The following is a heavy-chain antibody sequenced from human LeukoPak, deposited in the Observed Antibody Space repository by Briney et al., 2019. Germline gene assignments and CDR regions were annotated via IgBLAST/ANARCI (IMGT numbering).Heavy chain of an antibody. CDR1: GYRFSTYW. V-gene: IGHV5-51*01. D-gene: IGHD2-21*01. CDR3: ARQDFVIVATRHWFDP. CDR2: IYPGDSDT. J-gene: IGHJ5*02. Sequence: GESLQISFNGSGYRFSTYWIGWVRPMPGKGVEGMGIIYPGDSDTRYSPSFKGQVTISADKSISTAYLQWSSLKASDTAIYYCARQDFVIVATRHWFDPWGQGTLVTVSS.